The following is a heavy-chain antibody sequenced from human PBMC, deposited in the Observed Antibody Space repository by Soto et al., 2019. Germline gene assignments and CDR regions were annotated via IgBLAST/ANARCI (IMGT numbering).Heavy chain of an antibody. CDR3: ARGYCSRGNCYSGMDV. D-gene: IGHD2-15*01. V-gene: IGHV1-69*13. Sequence: SVKVSCKASGGTFSTHAIIWVRQAPGHGLEWMGGIIPISGTTYYTQKFQGRVTITADEPTSTAFMELSSLKSEDTAVFYCARGYCSRGNCYSGMDVWGQGTMVTVSS. CDR2: IIPISGTT. CDR1: GGTFSTHA. J-gene: IGHJ6*02.